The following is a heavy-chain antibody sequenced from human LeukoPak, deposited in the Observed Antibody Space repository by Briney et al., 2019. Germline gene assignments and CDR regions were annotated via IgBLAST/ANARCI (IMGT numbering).Heavy chain of an antibody. CDR3: ARDIPRVDTAMAPDY. CDR1: GFSSSSYA. D-gene: IGHD5-18*01. CDR2: ISESGGST. J-gene: IGHJ4*02. V-gene: IGHV3-23*01. Sequence: GGSLRLSCAASGFSSSSYAMSWVRQAPGKGLEWVSGISESGGSTFYADSVKGRFTISRDNSKNTLDLQMNSLKAEDTAVYFCARDIPRVDTAMAPDYWGQGTLVTVSS.